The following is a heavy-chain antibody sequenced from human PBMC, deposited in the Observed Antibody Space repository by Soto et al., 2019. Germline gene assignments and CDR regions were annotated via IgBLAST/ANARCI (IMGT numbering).Heavy chain of an antibody. V-gene: IGHV1-46*01. Sequence: ASVKVSCKASGYTFTHYHVYWVRQAPGRGLEWLGMINPSGGSTTYAQNLQGRVTMTRDTSTNTVYMELSSLRSEDTAVYYCSREAINSSGYSRYFQHWGQGTLVTVSS. CDR3: SREAINSSGYSRYFQH. CDR1: GYTFTHYH. D-gene: IGHD3-22*01. J-gene: IGHJ1*01. CDR2: INPSGGST.